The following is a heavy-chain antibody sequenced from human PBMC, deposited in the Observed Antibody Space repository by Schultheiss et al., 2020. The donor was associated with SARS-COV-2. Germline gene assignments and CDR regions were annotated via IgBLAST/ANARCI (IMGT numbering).Heavy chain of an antibody. CDR2: ISYDGNNQ. CDR3: ARDGLILDYDYIGSANFYFYGMDV. D-gene: IGHD3-16*01. CDR1: GFTFSSYG. V-gene: IGHV3-30*03. J-gene: IGHJ6*02. Sequence: GGSLRLSCAASGFTFSSYGMHWVRQAPGKGLEWVAVISYDGNNQYYADSVKGRFTISRDNSKNTLFLQMNSLGADDTAVYYCARDGLILDYDYIGSANFYFYGMDVWGQGTTVTVSS.